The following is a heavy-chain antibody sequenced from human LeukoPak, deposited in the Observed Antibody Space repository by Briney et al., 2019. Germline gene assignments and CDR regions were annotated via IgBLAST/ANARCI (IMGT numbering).Heavy chain of an antibody. V-gene: IGHV3-66*01. CDR1: GFTFRDYY. CDR3: ARDFYQLLPDYYYYGMDV. D-gene: IGHD2-2*01. CDR2: IYSGGST. Sequence: PGGSLRLSCGASGFTFRDYYMSWVRQAPGEGLGGVSGIYSGGSTYYADSVKGRFTISRDNSKNTLYLQMNSLRAEDTAVYYCARDFYQLLPDYYYYGMDVWGQGTTVTVSS. J-gene: IGHJ6*02.